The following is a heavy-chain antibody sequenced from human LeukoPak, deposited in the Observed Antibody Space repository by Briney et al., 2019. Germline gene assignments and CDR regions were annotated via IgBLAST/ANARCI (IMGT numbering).Heavy chain of an antibody. Sequence: KPSETLSLTCTVSGGSISSYYWSWIRQPAGKGLEWIGRIYTSGSTNYNPSLKSRVTMSVDTSKNQFSLKLSSVTAADTAVYYCATSTAMGPYYYMDVWGKGTTVTISS. CDR2: IYTSGST. V-gene: IGHV4-4*07. D-gene: IGHD5-18*01. CDR3: ATSTAMGPYYYMDV. J-gene: IGHJ6*03. CDR1: GGSISSYY.